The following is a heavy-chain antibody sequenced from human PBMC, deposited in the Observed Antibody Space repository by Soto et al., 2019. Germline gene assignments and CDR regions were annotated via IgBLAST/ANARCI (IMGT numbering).Heavy chain of an antibody. CDR3: ARHAVDTDIYYYYYGMDV. CDR2: INANSGST. V-gene: IGHV1-2*02. Sequence: ASVKVYCKASGYTFSGYYIHWVRQAPGQGLEWMGWINANSGSTEYAQKFQGRVTMTRDTAASTAYMELSSLRSEDTAVYYCARHAVDTDIYYYYYGMDVWGQGTTVTVSS. CDR1: GYTFSGYY. J-gene: IGHJ6*02. D-gene: IGHD5-18*01.